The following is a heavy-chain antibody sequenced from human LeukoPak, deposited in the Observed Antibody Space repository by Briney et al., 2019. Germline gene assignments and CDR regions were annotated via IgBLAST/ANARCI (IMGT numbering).Heavy chain of an antibody. V-gene: IGHV4-31*03. CDR1: GGSISSGGYY. Sequence: PSETLSLTCTVSGGSISSGGYYWSWIRQHPGKGLEWIVYIYYSGSTYYNPSLKSRVTISVDTSKNQFSLKLSSVTAADTAVYYCARASEYCSSTSCYNWFDPWGQGPLVTVSS. CDR3: ARASEYCSSTSCYNWFDP. CDR2: IYYSGST. J-gene: IGHJ5*02. D-gene: IGHD2-2*01.